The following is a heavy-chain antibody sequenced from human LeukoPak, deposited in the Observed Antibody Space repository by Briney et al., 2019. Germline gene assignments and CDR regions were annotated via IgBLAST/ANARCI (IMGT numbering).Heavy chain of an antibody. Sequence: SETLSLTCAVYGGSFSGYYWSWIRQPPGKGLEWIGEINHSGSTNYNPSLKSRVTISVDTSKNQFSLKLSSVTAADTAVYYCARDRRTYYYDSSGYYYAYNWFDPWGQGTLVTVSS. V-gene: IGHV4-34*01. CDR3: ARDRRTYYYDSSGYYYAYNWFDP. J-gene: IGHJ5*02. CDR1: GGSFSGYY. D-gene: IGHD3-22*01. CDR2: INHSGST.